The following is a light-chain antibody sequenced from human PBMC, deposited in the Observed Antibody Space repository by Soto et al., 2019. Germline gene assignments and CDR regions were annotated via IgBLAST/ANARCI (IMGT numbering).Light chain of an antibody. CDR3: QQYSSSPPYT. Sequence: EIVLTQSPGTLSLSPGERATLSCRASQSVSSSYLAWYQQKPGQAPRLLIYGASSRATDIPDRFSGSGSGTDLTLTISRLEPEDFAVYYCQQYSSSPPYTFGQGTKLEIK. CDR1: QSVSSSY. J-gene: IGKJ2*01. CDR2: GAS. V-gene: IGKV3-20*01.